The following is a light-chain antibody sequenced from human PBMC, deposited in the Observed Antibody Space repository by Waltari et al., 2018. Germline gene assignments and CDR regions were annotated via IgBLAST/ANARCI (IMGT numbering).Light chain of an antibody. CDR2: DVN. V-gene: IGLV2-23*02. J-gene: IGLJ3*02. CDR3: CSYAGSAISV. Sequence: QSALTQTATVSGSPGQSITISCSGTSSDIGNYNLVSWYQQHPGKAPTLIIYDVNKRPSGVSNRFSGSKSGNTAFITSSGLQTADEADYYCCSYAGSAISVFGGGTKVTVL. CDR1: SSDIGNYNL.